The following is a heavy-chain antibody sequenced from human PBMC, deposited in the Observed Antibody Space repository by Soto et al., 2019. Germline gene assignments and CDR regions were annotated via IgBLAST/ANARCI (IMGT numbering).Heavy chain of an antibody. J-gene: IGHJ5*02. CDR3: ARVGHWFDP. CDR1: GGSISSGGYS. CDR2: IYHSGST. Sequence: SETLSLTCAVSGGSISSGGYSWSWIRQPPGKGLEWIGYIYHSGSTYYNPSLKSRVTISVDRSKNQFSLKLSSVTAADTAEYYCARVGHWFDPWGQGTLVTVSS. V-gene: IGHV4-30-2*01.